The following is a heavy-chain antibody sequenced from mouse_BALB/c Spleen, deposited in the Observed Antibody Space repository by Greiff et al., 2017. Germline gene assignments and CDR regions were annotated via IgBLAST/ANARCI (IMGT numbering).Heavy chain of an antibody. V-gene: IGHV5-17*02. Sequence: EVMLVESGGGLVQPGGSRKLSCAASGFTFSSFGMHWVRQAPEKGLEWVAYISSGSSTIYYADTVKGRFTISRDNPKNTLFLQMTSLRSEDTAMYYCARYGGYNWYFDVWGAGTTVTVSS. CDR1: GFTFSSFG. CDR2: ISSGSSTI. D-gene: IGHD1-1*02. J-gene: IGHJ1*01. CDR3: ARYGGYNWYFDV.